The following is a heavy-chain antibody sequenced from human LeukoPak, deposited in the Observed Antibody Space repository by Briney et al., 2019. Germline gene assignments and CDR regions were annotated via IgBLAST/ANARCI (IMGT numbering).Heavy chain of an antibody. J-gene: IGHJ4*02. CDR2: ISGSGGST. CDR3: AKAHREYQLLPGFY. V-gene: IGHV3-23*01. Sequence: GGSLRLSCAASGFTLSSYAMSWVRQAPGKGLEWVSAISGSGGSTCYADSVKGRFTISRDNSKNTLYLQMNSVRAEDTAVYYCAKAHREYQLLPGFYCGQGTLVTVSS. CDR1: GFTLSSYA. D-gene: IGHD2-2*01.